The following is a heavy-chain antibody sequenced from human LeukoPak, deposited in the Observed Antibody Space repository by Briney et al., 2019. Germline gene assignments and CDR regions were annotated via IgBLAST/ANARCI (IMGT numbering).Heavy chain of an antibody. J-gene: IGHJ6*02. Sequence: GASVKVSCKASGYTFTSYGISWVRQAPGQGLEWMGWISAYNGNTNYAQKLQGRVTMTTDTSTSTAYMELRSLRSYDTAVYYCAREKNSGYDSSGYDSFLDYYYGMDVWGQGTTVTVSS. CDR1: GYTFTSYG. CDR2: ISAYNGNT. CDR3: AREKNSGYDSSGYDSFLDYYYGMDV. D-gene: IGHD3-22*01. V-gene: IGHV1-18*01.